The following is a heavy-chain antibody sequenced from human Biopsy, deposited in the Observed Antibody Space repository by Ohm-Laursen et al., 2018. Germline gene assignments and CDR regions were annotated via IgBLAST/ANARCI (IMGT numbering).Heavy chain of an antibody. CDR1: GGSFTGHY. Sequence: SETLSLTCTVSGGSFTGHYWTWIRQPPGKGLEWIGHISHTGYTGYKSSLKSRVTISLDTSRKHFSLRLTSLAAADTAVYYCAKDRYNYTPIGGFSMDVWGQGTTVTVSS. CDR3: AKDRYNYTPIGGFSMDV. J-gene: IGHJ6*02. CDR2: ISHTGYT. D-gene: IGHD5-18*01. V-gene: IGHV4-59*11.